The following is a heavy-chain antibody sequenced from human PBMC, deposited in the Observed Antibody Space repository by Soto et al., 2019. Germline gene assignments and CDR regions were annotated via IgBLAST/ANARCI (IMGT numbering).Heavy chain of an antibody. CDR3: ARTRDIRYSLQGFDY. Sequence: PSETLSLTCAVYGGSFSGYYWSWIRQPPGKGLEWIGEINHSGSTKYNPSLKSRVTISVDTSKNQFSLKLSSVTAADTAVYYCARTRDIRYSLQGFDYWGQGTLVTVSS. D-gene: IGHD2-15*01. V-gene: IGHV4-34*01. CDR1: GGSFSGYY. J-gene: IGHJ4*02. CDR2: INHSGST.